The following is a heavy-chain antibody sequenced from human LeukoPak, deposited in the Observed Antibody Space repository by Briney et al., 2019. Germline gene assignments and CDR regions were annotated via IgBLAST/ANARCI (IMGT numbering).Heavy chain of an antibody. CDR3: ARQGGSYWDWFDP. D-gene: IGHD2-15*01. Sequence: SETLSLTCAVSGYSISSGYYWGWIRQPPGKGLDWIGSIYHSGNTYYNPSLKSRVTISVDTSKNQFSLKLSSVTASDSAVYNCARQGGSYWDWFDPWRQATLVTVSS. V-gene: IGHV4-38-2*01. CDR1: GYSISSGYY. J-gene: IGHJ5*02. CDR2: IYHSGNT.